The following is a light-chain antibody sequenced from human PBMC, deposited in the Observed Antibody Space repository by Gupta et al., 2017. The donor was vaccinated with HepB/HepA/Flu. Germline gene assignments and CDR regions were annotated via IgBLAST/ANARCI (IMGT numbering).Light chain of an antibody. CDR1: SSDVGNYNL. J-gene: IGLJ2*01. Sequence: QSALTQPASVSGSPAQSITISCTGTSSDVGNYNLVSWYQQHPGKAPKLMIYEVNKRPSGVSNRCSGSKSGNTASLTSSGLQTEDEADYYCCSYAGVTTLVFGGGTKVTVL. CDR2: EVN. V-gene: IGLV2-23*02. CDR3: CSYAGVTTLV.